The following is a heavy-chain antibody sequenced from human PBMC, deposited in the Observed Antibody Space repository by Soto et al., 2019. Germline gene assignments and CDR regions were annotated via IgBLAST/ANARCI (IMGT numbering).Heavy chain of an antibody. V-gene: IGHV1-3*01. D-gene: IGHD2-15*01. J-gene: IGHJ6*03. CDR2: INAGNGNT. CDR1: GYTFTSYA. Sequence: GASLKVCCKSSGYTFTSYAMHWVRHAPGKRLEWMGWINAGNGNTKYSQKFQGRVTITRDTSASTAYMELSSLRSEDTAVYYCARDLGYCSGGSCYYYMDVWGKGTTVTVSS. CDR3: ARDLGYCSGGSCYYYMDV.